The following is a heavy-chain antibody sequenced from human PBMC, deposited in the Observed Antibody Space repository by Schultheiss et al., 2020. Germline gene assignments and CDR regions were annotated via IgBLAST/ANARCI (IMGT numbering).Heavy chain of an antibody. V-gene: IGHV3-7*02. J-gene: IGHJ4*02. CDR3: ARAIKGY. CDR2: IKEDGSEK. CDR1: GFTFSSYA. Sequence: GGSLRLSCAASGFTFSSYAMSWVRQAPGKGLEWVANIKEDGSEKHYVDSVKGRFSISRDNGKNSLYLQMNSLRDEDTAVYYCARAIKGYWGQGTLVTVSS.